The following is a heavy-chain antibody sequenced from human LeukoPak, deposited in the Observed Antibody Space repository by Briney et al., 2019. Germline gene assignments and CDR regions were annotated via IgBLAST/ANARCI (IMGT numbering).Heavy chain of an antibody. Sequence: PGGSLRLSCAASGFTFDDYAMHWVRQAPGKGLEWVSGISWNSGSIGYADSVKGRFTISRDNAKNSLYLQMNSLRAEDTALYYCAKDMRRYYDILTYGTFVYWGQGTLVTVSS. J-gene: IGHJ4*02. D-gene: IGHD3-9*01. CDR1: GFTFDDYA. CDR2: ISWNSGSI. V-gene: IGHV3-9*01. CDR3: AKDMRRYYDILTYGTFVY.